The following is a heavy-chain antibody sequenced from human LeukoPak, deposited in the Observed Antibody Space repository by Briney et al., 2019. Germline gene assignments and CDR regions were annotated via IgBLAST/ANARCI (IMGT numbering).Heavy chain of an antibody. D-gene: IGHD3-16*02. J-gene: IGHJ4*02. CDR1: GGSFSGYY. V-gene: IGHV4-34*01. Sequence: PSETLSLTCAVYGGSFSGYYWSWIRQPPGKGLEWIGEINNSGSTNYNPSLKSRVTISVDTSKNQFSLKLSSVTAADTAVYYCARRPRTWGGYRFPYYFDYWGQGTLVTVSS. CDR2: INNSGST. CDR3: ARRPRTWGGYRFPYYFDY.